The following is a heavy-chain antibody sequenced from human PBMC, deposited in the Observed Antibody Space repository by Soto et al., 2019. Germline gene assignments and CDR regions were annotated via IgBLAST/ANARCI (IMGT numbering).Heavy chain of an antibody. CDR1: CYTFTSSG. CDR3: ARSRPYSSGWKPSDD. CDR2: VSAYDGNT. J-gene: IGHJ4*01. D-gene: IGHD6-25*01. Sequence: GASVKVSCKASCYTFTSSGFSWVRQAPGQGLEWVGWVSAYDGNTNYAQKLQGRVTMTTDTSTSTAYMDLRSLRSDDTAVYYCARSRPYSSGWKPSDDWGHGTLV. V-gene: IGHV1-18*01.